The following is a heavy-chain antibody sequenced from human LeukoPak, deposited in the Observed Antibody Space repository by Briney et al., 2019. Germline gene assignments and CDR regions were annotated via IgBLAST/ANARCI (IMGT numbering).Heavy chain of an antibody. J-gene: IGHJ5*02. CDR1: GGSISSYY. Sequence: SETLSLTCTVSGGSISSYYWSWIRQPPGKGLEWIGYIYYSGSTNYNPSLKSRVTISVDRSKNQFSLKLSSVTAADTAVYYCARTRHWFDPWGQGTLVTVSS. V-gene: IGHV4-59*12. D-gene: IGHD4-11*01. CDR2: IYYSGST. CDR3: ARTRHWFDP.